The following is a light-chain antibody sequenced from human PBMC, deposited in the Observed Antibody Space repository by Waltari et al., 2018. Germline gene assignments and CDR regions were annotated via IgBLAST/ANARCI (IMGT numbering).Light chain of an antibody. Sequence: PPSASGTPGQRVPISCSGRRSPLARPSVSWSPPFPGPAPTVLMFKTPPRPSGVSARFSASPSGASASLAIRGLRSDDEADYYCGTWDDSLSRPVFGGGTKLTVL. V-gene: IGLV1-47*01. CDR2: KTP. CDR3: GTWDDSLSRPV. CDR1: RSPLARPS. J-gene: IGLJ3*02.